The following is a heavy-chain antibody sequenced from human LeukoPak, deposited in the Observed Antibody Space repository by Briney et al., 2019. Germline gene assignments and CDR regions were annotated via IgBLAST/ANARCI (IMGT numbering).Heavy chain of an antibody. J-gene: IGHJ4*02. CDR1: GGSISSYY. CDR3: ARAPLAAANYFDY. V-gene: IGHV4-59*12. D-gene: IGHD6-13*01. Sequence: SETLSLTCTVSGGSISSYYWSWIRQPPGKGLEWIGYIYYSGSTNYNPSLKSRVTISVDTSKNQFSLKLSSVTAADTAVYYCARAPLAAANYFDYWGQGTLVTVSS. CDR2: IYYSGST.